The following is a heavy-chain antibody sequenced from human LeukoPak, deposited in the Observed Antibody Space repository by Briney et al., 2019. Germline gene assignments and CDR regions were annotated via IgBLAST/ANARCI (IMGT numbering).Heavy chain of an antibody. V-gene: IGHV5-10-1*01. CDR1: GYSFTSYW. Sequence: GESLKISCKNSGYSFTSYWISWVRPMPGKGLEWMRRIDPSDSYTNYSPSFQGHVTISADKSISTAYLQWSSLKASDTAMYYCARHVCVNEGGSCYNNWFDPWGQGTLVTVSS. D-gene: IGHD2-15*01. CDR2: IDPSDSYT. CDR3: ARHVCVNEGGSCYNNWFDP. J-gene: IGHJ5*02.